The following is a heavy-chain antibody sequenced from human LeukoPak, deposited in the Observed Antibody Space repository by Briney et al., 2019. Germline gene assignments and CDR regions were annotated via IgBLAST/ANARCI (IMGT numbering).Heavy chain of an antibody. CDR2: INAYNGKT. CDR1: GYTFTSYG. D-gene: IGHD3-16*01. J-gene: IGHJ6*03. V-gene: IGHV1-18*01. Sequence: GASVKVSRKASGYTFTSYGISWVRQAPGQGLEWMGWINAYNGKTNYVQRFQGRVTMTTDTSTSTAYMELGSLRSDDTAVYYCARGGLSDFYYSYMDVWGKGTTVTVSS. CDR3: ARGGLSDFYYSYMDV.